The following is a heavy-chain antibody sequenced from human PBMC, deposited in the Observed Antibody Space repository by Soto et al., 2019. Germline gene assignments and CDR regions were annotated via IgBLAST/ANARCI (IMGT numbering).Heavy chain of an antibody. Sequence: GESLKISCKGSGYSFTSYWISWVRQMPGKGLEWMGRIDPSDSYTNYSPSFQGHVTISADKSISTAYLHWSSLKASDTAMYYCAGGGVRGVITRTRDYYGMDVWGQGTTVTAP. J-gene: IGHJ6*02. D-gene: IGHD3-10*01. CDR3: AGGGVRGVITRTRDYYGMDV. CDR2: IDPSDSYT. V-gene: IGHV5-10-1*01. CDR1: GYSFTSYW.